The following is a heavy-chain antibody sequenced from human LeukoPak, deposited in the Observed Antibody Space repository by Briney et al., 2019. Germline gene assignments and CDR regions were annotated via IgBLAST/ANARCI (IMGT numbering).Heavy chain of an antibody. J-gene: IGHJ4*02. D-gene: IGHD2-8*01. Sequence: GGSLRLSCAASGFTFSSYWMSWVRQAPGKGLEWVSSISSSSSYIYYADSVKGRFTISRDNAKNSLYLQMNSLRAEDTAVYYCAKLDILPDYWGQGTLVTVSS. CDR1: GFTFSSYW. V-gene: IGHV3-21*01. CDR2: ISSSSSYI. CDR3: AKLDILPDY.